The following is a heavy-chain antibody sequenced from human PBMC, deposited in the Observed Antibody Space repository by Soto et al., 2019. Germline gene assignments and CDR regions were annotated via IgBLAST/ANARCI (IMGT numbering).Heavy chain of an antibody. CDR3: AREGGDGVDH. Sequence: ASETLSLTCTVCGGSISSGDYYWSWIRQHPGKGLEWIGYIYYSGITYYNPSLKSRLTISVDTSKNQFSLKLNSVTAADTAVYYCAREGGDGVDHWGQGTVVTVSS. V-gene: IGHV4-31*03. D-gene: IGHD3-16*01. CDR2: IYYSGIT. CDR1: GGSISSGDYY. J-gene: IGHJ4*02.